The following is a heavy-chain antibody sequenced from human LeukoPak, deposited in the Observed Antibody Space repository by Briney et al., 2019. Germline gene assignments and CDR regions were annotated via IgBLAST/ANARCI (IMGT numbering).Heavy chain of an antibody. CDR2: IYTSGST. V-gene: IGHV4-4*07. CDR1: GGSLSSYY. J-gene: IGHJ4*02. D-gene: IGHD6-19*01. CDR3: AREIAVAGPTDY. Sequence: SETLSLTCTVSGGSLSSYYWSWIRQPPGKGLEWIGRIYTSGSTKYNPSLKSRVTMSVDTSKNQFSLKLSSVTAADTAVYYCAREIAVAGPTDYWGQGTLVTVSS.